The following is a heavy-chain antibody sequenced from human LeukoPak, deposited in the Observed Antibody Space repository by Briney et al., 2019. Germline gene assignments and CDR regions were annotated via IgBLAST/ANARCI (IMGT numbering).Heavy chain of an antibody. Sequence: SETLSLTCTVSGVSISSYYWSWIRQPPGKGLEWIGYIYYSGSTNYNPSLKSRVTISVDTSKNQFSLKLSSVTAADTAVYYCARDAYDILTGYQDYYFDYWGQGTLVTVSS. CDR2: IYYSGST. CDR1: GVSISSYY. D-gene: IGHD3-9*01. CDR3: ARDAYDILTGYQDYYFDY. V-gene: IGHV4-59*01. J-gene: IGHJ4*02.